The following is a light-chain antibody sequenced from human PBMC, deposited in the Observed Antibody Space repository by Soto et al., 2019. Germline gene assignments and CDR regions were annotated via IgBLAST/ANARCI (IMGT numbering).Light chain of an antibody. CDR1: SGHSNYA. CDR2: LNSDGSH. Sequence: QPVVTQSPSASASLGASVKLTCTLSSGHSNYAIAWHQQQPEKGPRYLMKLNSDGSHSKGDGIPDRFSGSSSGAERYLTISSLQSEDEADYYCQTWGTGLYVVFGGGTKLTVL. V-gene: IGLV4-69*01. CDR3: QTWGTGLYVV. J-gene: IGLJ2*01.